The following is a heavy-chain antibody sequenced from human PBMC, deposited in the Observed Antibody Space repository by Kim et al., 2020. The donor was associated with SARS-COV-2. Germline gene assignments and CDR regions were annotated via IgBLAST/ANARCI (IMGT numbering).Heavy chain of an antibody. CDR3: AKDKRYYYDSSGFLDY. J-gene: IGHJ4*02. CDR2: ISWNSGSI. CDR1: GFTFDDYA. Sequence: GGSLRLSCAASGFTFDDYAMHWVRQAPGKGLEWVSGISWNSGSIGYADSVKGRFTISRDNAKNSLYLQMNSLRAEDTALYYYAKDKRYYYDSSGFLDYWGQGTLVTVSS. V-gene: IGHV3-9*01. D-gene: IGHD3-22*01.